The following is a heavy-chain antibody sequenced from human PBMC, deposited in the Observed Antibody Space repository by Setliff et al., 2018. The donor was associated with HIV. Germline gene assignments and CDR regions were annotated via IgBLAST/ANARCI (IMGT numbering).Heavy chain of an antibody. J-gene: IGHJ6*02. D-gene: IGHD6-13*01. CDR2: IIPMLDIA. CDR1: GGTFSSYA. V-gene: IGHV1-69*10. Sequence: SVKVSCKASGGTFSSYAISWVRQAPGQGLEWMGGIIPMLDIANYAQKFQGRVTITADESTSTAYMELSSLRSDDTAVYYCASSWSRVPYYGMDVWGQGTTVTVSS. CDR3: ASSWSRVPYYGMDV.